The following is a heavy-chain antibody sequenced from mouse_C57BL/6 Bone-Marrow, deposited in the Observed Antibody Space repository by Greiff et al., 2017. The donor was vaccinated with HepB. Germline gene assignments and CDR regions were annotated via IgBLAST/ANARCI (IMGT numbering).Heavy chain of an antibody. D-gene: IGHD2-4*01. CDR1: GYAFSSSW. CDR3: ASIYYDYPAWFAY. V-gene: IGHV1-82*01. Sequence: VMLVESGPELVKPGASVKISCKASGYAFSSSWMNWVKQRPGKGLEWIGRIYPGDGDTNYNGKFKGKATLTADKSSSTAYMQLSSLTSEDSAVYFCASIYYDYPAWFAYWGQGTLVTVSA. J-gene: IGHJ3*01. CDR2: IYPGDGDT.